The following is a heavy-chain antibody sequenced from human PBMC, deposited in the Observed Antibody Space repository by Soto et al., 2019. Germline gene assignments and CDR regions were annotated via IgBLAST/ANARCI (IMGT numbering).Heavy chain of an antibody. CDR1: GFTFSSYA. CDR3: ARGWSSSWYWPDYYYGMDV. D-gene: IGHD6-13*01. Sequence: PGGSLRLSCAACGFTFSSYAMHWVRQAPGKGLEWVAVISYDGSNKYYADSVKGRFTISRDNSKNTLYLQMNSLRAEDTAVYYCARGWSSSWYWPDYYYGMDVWGQGTTVTGSS. J-gene: IGHJ6*02. V-gene: IGHV3-30-3*01. CDR2: ISYDGSNK.